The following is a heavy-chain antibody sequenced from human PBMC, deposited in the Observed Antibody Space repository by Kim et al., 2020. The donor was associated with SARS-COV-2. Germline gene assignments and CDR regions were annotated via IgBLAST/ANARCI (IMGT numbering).Heavy chain of an antibody. D-gene: IGHD2-8*01. CDR2: INTNTGNP. Sequence: ASVKVSCKASGYTFTSYAMNWVRQAPGQGLEWMGWINTNTGNPTYAQGFTGRFVFSLDTSVSTAYLQISSLKAEDTAVYYCARDLERLRGCTNGVCYTQIHYYMDVWGKGTTVTVSS. CDR3: ARDLERLRGCTNGVCYTQIHYYMDV. CDR1: GYTFTSYA. V-gene: IGHV7-4-1*02. J-gene: IGHJ6*03.